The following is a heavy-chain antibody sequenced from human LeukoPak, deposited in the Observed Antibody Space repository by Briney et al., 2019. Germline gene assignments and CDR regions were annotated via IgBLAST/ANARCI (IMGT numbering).Heavy chain of an antibody. CDR2: IKPNSGGT. V-gene: IGHV1-2*02. J-gene: IGHJ5*02. CDR1: GYTFTGHS. Sequence: ASVKVSCKASGYTFTGHSMYWVRQAPGQGLEWMGWIKPNSGGTNYAPKFQGRVTMIKDTSTNSAYMELNKLTSDDTAVYYCGRGNKSFDPWGQGTLVTVSS. CDR3: GRGNKSFDP.